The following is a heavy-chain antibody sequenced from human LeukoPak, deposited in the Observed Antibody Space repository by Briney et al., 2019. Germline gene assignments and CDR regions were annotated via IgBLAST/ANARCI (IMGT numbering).Heavy chain of an antibody. V-gene: IGHV4-34*01. CDR1: GGSFSGYY. CDR2: INHSGST. CDR3: ARITIFGVVGYWFDP. J-gene: IGHJ5*02. D-gene: IGHD3-3*01. Sequence: SETLSLTCAVYGGSFSGYYWSWIRQPPGKGLEWIGEINHSGSTNYNPSLKSRVTISVDTSKNQFSLTLSSVTAADTAVYYCARITIFGVVGYWFDPWGQGTLVTVSS.